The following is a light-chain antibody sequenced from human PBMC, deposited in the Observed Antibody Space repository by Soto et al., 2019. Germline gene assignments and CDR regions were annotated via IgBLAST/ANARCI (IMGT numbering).Light chain of an antibody. V-gene: IGKV1-5*03. CDR3: QQYNSYSWT. Sequence: IQMTQSHSTLSGSVGDRVTITCRASQTISSWLAWYQQKPGKAPKLLIYKASSLESGVPSRFSGSGSGTEFTLTISSLQPDDFATYYCQQYNSYSWTFGQGAKVDI. CDR1: QTISSW. J-gene: IGKJ1*01. CDR2: KAS.